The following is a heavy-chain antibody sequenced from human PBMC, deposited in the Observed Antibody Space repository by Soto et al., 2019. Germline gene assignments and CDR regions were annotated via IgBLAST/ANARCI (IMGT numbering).Heavy chain of an antibody. Sequence: PSETLSLTCTVSGGSISSSSYYWGWIRQPPGKGLEWIGSIYYSGSTNYNPSLKSRVTISVDTSKNQFSLKLSSVTAADTAVYYCARDRYGGNSDYWGQGTLVTVSS. CDR1: GGSISSSSYY. CDR3: ARDRYGGNSDY. CDR2: IYYSGST. J-gene: IGHJ4*02. V-gene: IGHV4-39*07. D-gene: IGHD2-21*02.